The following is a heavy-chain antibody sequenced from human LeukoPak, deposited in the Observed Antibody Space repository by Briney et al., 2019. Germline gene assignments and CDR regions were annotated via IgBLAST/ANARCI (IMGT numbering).Heavy chain of an antibody. D-gene: IGHD6-19*01. CDR3: ARGSSGWYLRSYFDY. CDR2: LYYSGST. V-gene: IGHV4-39*07. CDR1: GGSISSSSYY. Sequence: PSETLSLTCTVSGGSISSSSYYWGWIRQPPGKGLQWIGSLYYSGSTYYNPSLKSRVTISVDTSKNQFSLKLSSVTAADTAVYYCARGSSGWYLRSYFDYWGQGTLVTVSS. J-gene: IGHJ4*02.